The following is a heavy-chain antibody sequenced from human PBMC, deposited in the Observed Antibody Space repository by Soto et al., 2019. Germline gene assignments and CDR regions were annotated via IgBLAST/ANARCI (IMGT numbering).Heavy chain of an antibody. CDR1: GGTFSSYA. V-gene: IGHV1-69*06. J-gene: IGHJ5*02. CDR2: IIPIFGTA. D-gene: IGHD2-21*02. CDR3: ARGGIVVVTATDVTPRFDP. Sequence: QVQLVQSGAEVKKPGSSVKVSCKASGGTFSSYAISWVRQAPGQGLEWMGGIIPIFGTANYEQKFQGRVTITADKSTSTAYMELSSLRSEDTAVYYCARGGIVVVTATDVTPRFDPWGQGTLVTVSS.